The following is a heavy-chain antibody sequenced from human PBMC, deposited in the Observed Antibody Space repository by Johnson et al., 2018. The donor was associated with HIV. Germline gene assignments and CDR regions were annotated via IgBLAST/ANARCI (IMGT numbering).Heavy chain of an antibody. D-gene: IGHD1-1*01. CDR3: ARSGPNWAFDF. J-gene: IGHJ3*01. Sequence: HVQLVESGGGVVQPGRSLRLSCAASGFSFSNYAMDWVRQAPGKGLEWVALISSDGTNKNYADSVKGRFTISRDNSKNTMFVQMNSLRAEDTAVYYCARSGPNWAFDFWGQGTMVTVSS. V-gene: IGHV3-30*03. CDR2: ISSDGTNK. CDR1: GFSFSNYA.